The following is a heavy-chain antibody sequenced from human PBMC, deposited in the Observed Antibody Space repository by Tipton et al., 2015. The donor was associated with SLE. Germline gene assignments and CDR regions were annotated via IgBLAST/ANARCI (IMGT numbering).Heavy chain of an antibody. CDR2: IYHSGST. Sequence: TLSLTCAVSGGSISSGGYSWSWIRQPPGKGLEWIGYIYHSGSTYYNPSLKSRVTISVDRSKNQFSLKLSSVTAADTAVYYCARDTGYRSGGSCPPGYWGQGTLVTVSS. D-gene: IGHD2-15*01. J-gene: IGHJ4*02. CDR1: GGSISSGGYS. V-gene: IGHV4-30-2*01. CDR3: ARDTGYRSGGSCPPGY.